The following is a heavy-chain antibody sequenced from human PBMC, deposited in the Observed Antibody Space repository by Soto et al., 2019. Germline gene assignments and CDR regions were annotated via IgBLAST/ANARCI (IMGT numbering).Heavy chain of an antibody. CDR1: GFTFSRYA. V-gene: IGHV3-23*01. J-gene: IGHJ5*02. CDR3: AKGQSRAAAMNWFYP. CDR2: ISGSGGST. Sequence: GGSLRRSCAASGFTFSRYAMSWVRQGPGKGLEWVSAISGSGGSTYYADSVKGRFTISRDNSKNTLYLQMNSLRAEDTAVYYCAKGQSRAAAMNWFYPWGQGILVTVSS. D-gene: IGHD6-13*01.